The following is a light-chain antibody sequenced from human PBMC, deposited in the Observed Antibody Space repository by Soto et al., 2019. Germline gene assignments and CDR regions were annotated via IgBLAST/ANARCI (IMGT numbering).Light chain of an antibody. J-gene: IGLJ3*02. CDR1: NGDVGAYDY. V-gene: IGLV2-14*01. Sequence: QSVLTQPASVSGSPGQSITISCTGTNGDVGAYDYVSWYQQHPGKAPKLMISQVNNRPSGVSNLFSGSKFGNTASLPVSGLQAEDEADYYCCSYAGSNTWVFGGGTKVTVL. CDR3: CSYAGSNTWV. CDR2: QVN.